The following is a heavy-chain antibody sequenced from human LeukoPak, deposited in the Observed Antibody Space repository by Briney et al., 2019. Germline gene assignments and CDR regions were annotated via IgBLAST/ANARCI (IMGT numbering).Heavy chain of an antibody. D-gene: IGHD3-10*01. V-gene: IGHV3-23*01. CDR1: GFTFSSYA. J-gene: IGHJ6*03. CDR2: VTSNGGST. CDR3: ARGGSRWFGELLWDYYMDV. Sequence: GGSLRLSCAASGFTFSSYAMTWVRQAPGKGLEWVSAVTSNGGSTYYADSVKGRFTISRDNSKNTLYLQMNSLRAEDTAVYYCARGGSRWFGELLWDYYMDVWGKGTTVTISS.